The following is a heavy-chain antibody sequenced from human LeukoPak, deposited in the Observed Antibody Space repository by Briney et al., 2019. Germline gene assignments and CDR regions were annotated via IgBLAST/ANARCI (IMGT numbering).Heavy chain of an antibody. Sequence: KSGGSLRLSCAASGFTFSSSDMSWVRQAPGKGLEWVSFISSGSVHMYYADSVKGRFTISRDNAKNSLYLQMSGLRAEDTAVYYCARDVAPIVGATDYWGQGTLVTVSS. V-gene: IGHV3-21*01. CDR1: GFTFSSSD. CDR3: ARDVAPIVGATDY. J-gene: IGHJ4*02. CDR2: ISSGSVHM. D-gene: IGHD1-26*01.